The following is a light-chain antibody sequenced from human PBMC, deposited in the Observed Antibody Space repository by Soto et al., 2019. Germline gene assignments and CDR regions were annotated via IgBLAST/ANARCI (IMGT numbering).Light chain of an antibody. J-gene: IGLJ2*01. V-gene: IGLV2-14*01. CDR2: DVS. Sequence: QSALTQPASVSGSPGQSMTISCTGNSSDVGGYNYVSWYQQHPGKAPKLMIYDVSNRPSGVSNRFSGSKSGNTASLTISGLQAEDEADYYCSSYTSSSTVVFGGGTKLTVL. CDR3: SSYTSSSTVV. CDR1: SSDVGGYNY.